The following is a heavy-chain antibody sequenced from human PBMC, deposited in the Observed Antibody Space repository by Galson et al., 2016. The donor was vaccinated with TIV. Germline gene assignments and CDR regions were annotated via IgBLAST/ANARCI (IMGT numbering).Heavy chain of an antibody. CDR2: AYYRSKWYN. J-gene: IGHJ5*02. Sequence: CAISGDSVSSNSATWNWIRQSPSRGLEWLGRAYYRSKWYNDYADSVTGRIAIKPATARNQFSLQLYSVTPEDTAVYYCARGGDYGSDDYYVNWFDPWGQGTLVTVSS. D-gene: IGHD3-10*01. V-gene: IGHV6-1*01. CDR1: GDSVSSNSAT. CDR3: ARGGDYGSDDYYVNWFDP.